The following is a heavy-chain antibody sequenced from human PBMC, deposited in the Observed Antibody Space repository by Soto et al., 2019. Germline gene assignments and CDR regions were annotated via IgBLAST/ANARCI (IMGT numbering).Heavy chain of an antibody. Sequence: GESLKISCQGSGYSFASYWIGWVRQMPGKDLEWMGIIYPGDSDTRYSPSFQGQVTISADKSLWTAYLRWTSLKASDTALCYCARTRSFTLGFYYDGMDVWGQGTTVTVSS. CDR1: GYSFASYW. CDR2: IYPGDSDT. CDR3: ARTRSFTLGFYYDGMDV. J-gene: IGHJ6*02. V-gene: IGHV5-51*01. D-gene: IGHD6-6*01.